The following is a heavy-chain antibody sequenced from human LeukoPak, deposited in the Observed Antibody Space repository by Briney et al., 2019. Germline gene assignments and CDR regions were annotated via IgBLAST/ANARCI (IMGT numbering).Heavy chain of an antibody. CDR1: GGSFSGYY. CDR3: ARGVLWLRSFDY. Sequence: PSETLSLTCAVYGGSFSGYYWSWIRQPPGKGLERIGEINHSGSTNYNPSLKSRVTISVDTSKNQFSLKLSSVTAADTAVYYCARGVLWLRSFDYWGQGTLVTVSS. V-gene: IGHV4-34*01. CDR2: INHSGST. J-gene: IGHJ4*02. D-gene: IGHD5-12*01.